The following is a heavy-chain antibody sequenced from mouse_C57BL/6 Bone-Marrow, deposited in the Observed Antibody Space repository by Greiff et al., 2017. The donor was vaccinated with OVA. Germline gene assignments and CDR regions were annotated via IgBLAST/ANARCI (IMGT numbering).Heavy chain of an antibody. CDR2: ISDGGSYT. CDR1: GFTFSSYA. CDR3: ARDPSTAQATGYYFDY. V-gene: IGHV5-4*01. D-gene: IGHD3-2*02. Sequence: EVQRVESGGGLVKPGGSLKLSCAASGFTFSSYAMSWVRQTPEKRLEWVATISDGGSYTYYPDNVKGRFTISRDNAKNNLYLQMSHLKSEDTAMYYCARDPSTAQATGYYFDYWGQGTTLTVSS. J-gene: IGHJ2*01.